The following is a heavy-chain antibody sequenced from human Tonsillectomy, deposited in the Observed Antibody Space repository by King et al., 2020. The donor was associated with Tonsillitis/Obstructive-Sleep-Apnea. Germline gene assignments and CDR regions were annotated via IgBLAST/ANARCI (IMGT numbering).Heavy chain of an antibody. CDR3: ARAPTAIVYYYMDV. CDR1: GFTFNTYA. J-gene: IGHJ6*03. CDR2: ISGSGKST. Sequence: VQLVESGGGLVQPGGSLRLSCAASGFTFNTYAMSWVRQAPGKGLEWVSAISGSGKSTYYADSVKGRFTISRDNSKNTLYLQMNNLGAEDTAVYYCARAPTAIVYYYMDVWGKGTTVTVSS. V-gene: IGHV3-23*04. D-gene: IGHD1-14*01.